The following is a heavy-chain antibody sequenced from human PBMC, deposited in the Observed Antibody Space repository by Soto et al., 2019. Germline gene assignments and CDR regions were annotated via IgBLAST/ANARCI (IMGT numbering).Heavy chain of an antibody. Sequence: QVQLVQSGAEVKKPGASVKVSCKASGYTFTSYYMHWVRQAPGQGLEWMGIINPSGGSTSYAQKCQGRVTMTRDTSTSTVYLEMSSLRSEDTAVYYCAREGGWGYCSSTSCYGVRFDYWGQGTLVTVSS. V-gene: IGHV1-46*01. CDR3: AREGGWGYCSSTSCYGVRFDY. D-gene: IGHD2-2*01. J-gene: IGHJ4*02. CDR2: INPSGGST. CDR1: GYTFTSYY.